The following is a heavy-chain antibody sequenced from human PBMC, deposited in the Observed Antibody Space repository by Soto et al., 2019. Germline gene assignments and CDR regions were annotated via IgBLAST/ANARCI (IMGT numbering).Heavy chain of an antibody. CDR2: ISSSSSYI. CDR1: GFTFSSYS. V-gene: IGHV3-21*01. CDR3: AIVMQFDWSDADAFDI. J-gene: IGHJ3*02. Sequence: PGGSLRLSCAASGFTFSSYSMNWVRQAPGKGLEWVSSISSSSSYIYYADSVKGRFTISRDNAKNSLYLQMNSLRAEDTAVYYCAIVMQFDWSDADAFDIWSQGTMVTVS. D-gene: IGHD3-9*01.